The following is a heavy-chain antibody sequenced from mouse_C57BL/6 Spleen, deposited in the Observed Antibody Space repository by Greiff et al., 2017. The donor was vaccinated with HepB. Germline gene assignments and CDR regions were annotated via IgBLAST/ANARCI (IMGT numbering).Heavy chain of an antibody. D-gene: IGHD2-1*01. Sequence: VQLQQSGPELVKPGASVKISCKASGYAFSSSWMNWVKQRPGKGLEWIGRIYPGDGDTNYNGKFKGKATLTADKSSSTAYMQLSSLTSEDSAVYFCARSGNPLYYAMDYWGQGTSVTVSS. CDR2: IYPGDGDT. V-gene: IGHV1-82*01. CDR3: ARSGNPLYYAMDY. J-gene: IGHJ4*01. CDR1: GYAFSSSW.